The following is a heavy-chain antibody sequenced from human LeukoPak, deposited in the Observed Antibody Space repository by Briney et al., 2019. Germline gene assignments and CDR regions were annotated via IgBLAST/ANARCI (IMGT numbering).Heavy chain of an antibody. V-gene: IGHV4-34*01. J-gene: IGHJ4*02. Sequence: SETLSLTCAVYGGSFSGYYGSWIRHPPGKGLERIGEINHSGSTNYNPSLKSRVTISVDTSNNQFSLKLSSVTAADTAVYYCARHDYGDYWVRDYWGQGTLVTVSS. CDR2: INHSGST. CDR1: GGSFSGYY. D-gene: IGHD4-17*01. CDR3: ARHDYGDYWVRDY.